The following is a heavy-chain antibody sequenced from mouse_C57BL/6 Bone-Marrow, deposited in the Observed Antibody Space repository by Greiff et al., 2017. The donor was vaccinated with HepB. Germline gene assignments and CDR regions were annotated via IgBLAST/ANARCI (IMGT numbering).Heavy chain of an antibody. Sequence: VKLQESGPGLVQPSQCLSITCTVSGFSLTSYGVHWVRQSPGKGLEWLGVIWSGGSTDYNAAFMSRLSITKDNYKSKAFFKMNSLQADDTDIYYCAKKDYYYHDYAKDYWGQGTSVTVSS. CDR2: IWSGGST. J-gene: IGHJ4*01. D-gene: IGHD1-1*01. CDR3: AKKDYYYHDYAKDY. CDR1: GFSLTSYG. V-gene: IGHV2-5*01.